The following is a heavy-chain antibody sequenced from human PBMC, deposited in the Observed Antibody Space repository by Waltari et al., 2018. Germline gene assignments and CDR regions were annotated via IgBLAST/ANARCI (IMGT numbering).Heavy chain of an antibody. V-gene: IGHV3-7*01. D-gene: IGHD6-19*01. CDR3: ARVSGWYYFDY. CDR2: IKQDGSEK. CDR1: GFTFSSYW. J-gene: IGHJ4*02. Sequence: EVQLVESGGGLVQPGGSLRLSCAASGFTFSSYWMSWVRQAPGKGLEWVANIKQDGSEKYYVDSVKGRVTISRDNAKNSLYLQMNSLRAEETAVYYCARVSGWYYFDYWGQGTLVTVSS.